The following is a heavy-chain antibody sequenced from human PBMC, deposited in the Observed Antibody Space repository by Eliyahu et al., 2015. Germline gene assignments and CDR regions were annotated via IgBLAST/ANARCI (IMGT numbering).Heavy chain of an antibody. CDR2: INHSGST. CDR1: GGSFSGYY. D-gene: IGHD2-15*01. CDR3: ARRLIVVVAATPAYFDL. V-gene: IGHV4-34*01. Sequence: QVQLQQWGAGLLKPSETLSLTCAVXGGSFSGYYWSWIRQPPGKGLEWIGEINHSGSTNYNPSLKSRVTISVDTSKNQFSLKLSSVTAADTAVYYCARRLIVVVAATPAYFDLWGRGTLVTVSS. J-gene: IGHJ2*01.